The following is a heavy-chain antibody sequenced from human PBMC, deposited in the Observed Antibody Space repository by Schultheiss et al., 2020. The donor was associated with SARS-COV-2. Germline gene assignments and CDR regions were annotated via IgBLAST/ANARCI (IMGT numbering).Heavy chain of an antibody. J-gene: IGHJ4*02. D-gene: IGHD2-2*01. Sequence: GGSLRLSCKGSGYSFTSYWIGWVRQMPGKGLEWMGIIYPGDSDTRYSPSFQGQVTISADKSINTALLQWSSLKASDTAIYYCARLGYCTSTYCYENFDYWGQGTQVTVSS. CDR1: GYSFTSYW. CDR3: ARLGYCTSTYCYENFDY. CDR2: IYPGDSDT. V-gene: IGHV5-51*01.